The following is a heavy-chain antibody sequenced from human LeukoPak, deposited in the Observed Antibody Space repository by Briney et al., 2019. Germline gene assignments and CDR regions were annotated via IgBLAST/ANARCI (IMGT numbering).Heavy chain of an antibody. CDR2: ISYDGSNK. Sequence: GGSLRLSCAASQFTFSNYAIHWVRQAPGKGLEWVAVISYDGSNKQYADSVKGRFTISRDDAKNTVYLQMNSLRAEDTAVYYCATVFDFWGQGTLVTVSS. CDR3: ATVFDF. CDR1: QFTFSNYA. V-gene: IGHV3-30-3*01. J-gene: IGHJ5*01.